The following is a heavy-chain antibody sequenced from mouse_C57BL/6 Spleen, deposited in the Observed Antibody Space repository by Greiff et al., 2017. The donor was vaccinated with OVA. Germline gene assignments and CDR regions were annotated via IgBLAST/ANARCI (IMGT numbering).Heavy chain of an antibody. D-gene: IGHD3-1*01. V-gene: IGHV10-1*01. CDR2: IRSKSNNYAT. Sequence: EVQGVESGGGLVQPKGSLKLSCAASGFSFNTYAMNWVRQAPGKGLEWVARIRSKSNNYATYYADSVKDRFTISRDDSESMLYLQMNNLKTEDTAMYYCVRQALAHWYFDVWGTGTTVTVSS. CDR3: VRQALAHWYFDV. J-gene: IGHJ1*03. CDR1: GFSFNTYA.